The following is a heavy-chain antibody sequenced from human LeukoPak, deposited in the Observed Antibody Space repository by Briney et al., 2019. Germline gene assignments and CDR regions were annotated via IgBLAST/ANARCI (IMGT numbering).Heavy chain of an antibody. CDR2: ICAYNGNT. Sequence: GASVKVSCKASGGTFSSYAISWVRQAPGQGLEWMRWICAYNGNTNYAQKLQGRVTMTTDTSTSTAYMELRSLRSDDTAVYYCARDGETYYYDSSGPWPDYWGQGTLVTVSS. D-gene: IGHD3-22*01. CDR1: GGTFSSYA. J-gene: IGHJ4*02. CDR3: ARDGETYYYDSSGPWPDY. V-gene: IGHV1-18*01.